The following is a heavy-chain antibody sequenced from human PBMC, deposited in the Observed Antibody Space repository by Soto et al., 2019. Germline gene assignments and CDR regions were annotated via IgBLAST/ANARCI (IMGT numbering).Heavy chain of an antibody. CDR2: IWYDGSNK. Sequence: ESGGGVVQPGRSLRLSCAASGFTFSSYGMHWVRQAPGKGLEWVAVIWYDGSNKYYADSVKGRFTISRDNSKNTLYLQMNSLRAEDTAVYYCARDGGDYYGMDVWGQGTTVTVSS. CDR3: ARDGGDYYGMDV. J-gene: IGHJ6*02. V-gene: IGHV3-33*01. CDR1: GFTFSSYG. D-gene: IGHD3-16*01.